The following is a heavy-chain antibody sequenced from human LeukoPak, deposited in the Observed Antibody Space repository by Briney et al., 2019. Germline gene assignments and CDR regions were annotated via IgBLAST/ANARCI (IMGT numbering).Heavy chain of an antibody. J-gene: IGHJ3*02. CDR2: IYYSGSI. D-gene: IGHD4-17*01. CDR3: ARPTTVTTSSGAFDI. CDR1: GGSISSSSYY. V-gene: IGHV4-39*01. Sequence: SETLSLTCTVSGGSISSSSYYWGWIRQSPGKGLEWIGRIYYSGSIYYNPSLKSRVTISVDTSKNQFSLKLSSVTAADTAVYYCARPTTVTTSSGAFDIWGQGTMVTVSS.